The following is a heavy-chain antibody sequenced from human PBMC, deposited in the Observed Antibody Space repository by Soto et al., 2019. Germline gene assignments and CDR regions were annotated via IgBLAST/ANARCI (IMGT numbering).Heavy chain of an antibody. V-gene: IGHV4-39*01. CDR2: IYYSGST. D-gene: IGHD6-19*01. CDR1: GGSISSSSYY. Sequence: KPSETLSLTCTVSGGSISSSSYYWGWIRQPPGKGLEWIGSIYYSGSTYYNPSLKSRVTISVGTSKNQFSLKLSSVTAADTAVYYCARSIAVAGTITPGAFDIWGQGTMVTVSS. CDR3: ARSIAVAGTITPGAFDI. J-gene: IGHJ3*02.